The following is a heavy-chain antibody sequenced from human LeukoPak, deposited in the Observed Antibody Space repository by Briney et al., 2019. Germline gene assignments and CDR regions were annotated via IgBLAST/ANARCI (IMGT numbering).Heavy chain of an antibody. J-gene: IGHJ4*02. V-gene: IGHV3-33*06. CDR2: IWYDGSNK. D-gene: IGHD3-22*01. CDR3: AKEGPGYYDSSGYYDPFDY. CDR1: GFTFSSYA. Sequence: GGSLRLSCAASGFTFSSYAMTWVRQAPGKGLEWVAVIWYDGSNKYYADSVKGRFTISRDNSKNTLYLQMNSLRAEDTAVYYCAKEGPGYYDSSGYYDPFDYWGQGTLVTVSS.